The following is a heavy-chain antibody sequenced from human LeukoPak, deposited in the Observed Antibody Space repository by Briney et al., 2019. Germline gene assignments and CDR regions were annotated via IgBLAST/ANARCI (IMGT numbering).Heavy chain of an antibody. V-gene: IGHV3-30*02. D-gene: IGHD3-10*01. J-gene: IGHJ4*02. CDR1: GSTFSRYG. CDR2: IRYDGSYK. CDR3: ARDSGFSGTQRGEY. Sequence: GGSLRLSCAASGSTFSRYGIHWVRQAPGKGLEWVAFIRYDGSYKYYTDSVKGRFTISRDNSKNTLYLQMNSLRAEDTAVYYCARDSGFSGTQRGEYWGQGTLVTVSS.